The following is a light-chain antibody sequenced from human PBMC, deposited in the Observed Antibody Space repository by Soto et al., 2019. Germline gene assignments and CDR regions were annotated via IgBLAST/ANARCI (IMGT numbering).Light chain of an antibody. CDR2: GAS. V-gene: IGKV3-15*01. CDR3: QQYHNWPLYT. Sequence: EIVMTQSPATLSVSPGERATLSCRASQSVSSNLAWYQQKPGQAPRLLIYGASTRATGIPARFSGSGSGTEFTLTISSLQSEDFAVYYCQQYHNWPLYTFGQGNKLEIK. CDR1: QSVSSN. J-gene: IGKJ2*01.